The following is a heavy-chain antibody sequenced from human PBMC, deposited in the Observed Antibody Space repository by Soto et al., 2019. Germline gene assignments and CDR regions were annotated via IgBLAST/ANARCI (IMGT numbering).Heavy chain of an antibody. V-gene: IGHV3-66*01. J-gene: IGHJ4*02. CDR3: ARDRDTNSWYYY. CDR1: EFTVSNTY. D-gene: IGHD6-13*01. CDR2: IHSGGST. Sequence: VGPLRLSCAASEFTVSNTYMSWVLQASGKGLAWVSLIHSGGSTYYADAVKGRFTISRDNSKHTLYLQMESLRAEDPAVYYCARDRDTNSWYYYWGQGTLVTASS.